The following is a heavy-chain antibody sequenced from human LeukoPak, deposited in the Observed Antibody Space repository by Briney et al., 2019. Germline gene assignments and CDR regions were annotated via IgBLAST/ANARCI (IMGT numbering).Heavy chain of an antibody. CDR1: GYTFTSYD. V-gene: IGHV1-8*03. CDR2: MNPNSGNT. J-gene: IGHJ4*01. CDR3: ARGLDYYDSSGYLH. Sequence: ASVKVSCKASGYTFTSYDINWVRQATGQGLEWMGWMNPNSGNTGYAQKFQGRVTITRNTSVSTAYMELSSLRSEDTAVYYCARGLDYYDSSGYLHWGQEPWSPSPQ. D-gene: IGHD3-22*01.